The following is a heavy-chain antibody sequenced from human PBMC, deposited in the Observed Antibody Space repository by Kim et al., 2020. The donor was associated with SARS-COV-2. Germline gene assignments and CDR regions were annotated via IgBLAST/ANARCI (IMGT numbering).Heavy chain of an antibody. CDR2: IYYSGST. D-gene: IGHD3-22*01. CDR3: ARAAITMIVVVNAFDI. J-gene: IGHJ3*02. CDR1: GGSISSGGYY. V-gene: IGHV4-31*03. Sequence: SETLSLTCTVSGGSISSGGYYWSWIRQHPGKGLEWIGYIYYSGSTYYNPSLKSRVTISVDTSKNQFSLKLSSVTAADTAVYYCARAAITMIVVVNAFDIWRQGTMVTVSS.